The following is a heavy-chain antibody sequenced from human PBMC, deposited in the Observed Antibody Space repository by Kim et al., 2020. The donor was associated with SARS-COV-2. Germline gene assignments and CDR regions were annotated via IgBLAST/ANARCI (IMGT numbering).Heavy chain of an antibody. CDR2: ISGSGGST. J-gene: IGHJ4*02. Sequence: GGSLRLSCAASGFTFSSYAMSWVRQAPGKGLEWVSAISGSGGSTYYADSVKGRFTISRDNSKNTLYLQMNSLRAEDTAVYYCAKYVKIVATIGALYSSGWYYFDYWGQGTLVTVSS. CDR3: AKYVKIVATIGALYSSGWYYFDY. CDR1: GFTFSSYA. D-gene: IGHD6-19*01. V-gene: IGHV3-23*01.